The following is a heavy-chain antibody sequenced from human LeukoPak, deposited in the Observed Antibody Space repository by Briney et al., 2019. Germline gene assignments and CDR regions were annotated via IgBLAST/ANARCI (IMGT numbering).Heavy chain of an antibody. Sequence: SETLSLTCSVSGGSISSPYSYWNWIRQPAGKGLEWIGRIFTSGSTYYSPSLKSRVTISVDTSKNQFSLKLSSVTAADTAVYYCATKGGSGSSYFDYWGQGTLVTVSS. V-gene: IGHV4-61*02. CDR3: ATKGGSGSSYFDY. CDR2: IFTSGST. J-gene: IGHJ4*02. CDR1: GGSISSPYSY. D-gene: IGHD3-10*01.